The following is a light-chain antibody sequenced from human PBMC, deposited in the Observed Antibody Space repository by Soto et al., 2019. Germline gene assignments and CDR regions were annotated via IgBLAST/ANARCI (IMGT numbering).Light chain of an antibody. Sequence: DIQLTQSPSFLSASVGDRVTITCRASQGISSYLAWYQQKPGKAPKLLIYAASTLQSGVPSRFSGSGSGTEFTLTISSLHPEDFATYYSQQLNSYPLFGQGTKLEIK. J-gene: IGKJ2*01. CDR1: QGISSY. CDR3: QQLNSYPL. CDR2: AAS. V-gene: IGKV1-9*01.